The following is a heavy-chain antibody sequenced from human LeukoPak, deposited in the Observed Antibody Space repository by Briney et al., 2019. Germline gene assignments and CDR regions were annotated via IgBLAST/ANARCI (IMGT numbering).Heavy chain of an antibody. CDR2: IYHSGST. CDR1: GGSISSGGYS. CDR3: AREKAAAGLRTFDY. D-gene: IGHD6-13*01. V-gene: IGHV4-30-2*01. Sequence: SETLSLTCAVSGGSISSGGYSWSWIRQPPGKGLEWIGYIYHSGSTYYNPSLKSRVTISVDRSKNQFFLKLSSVTAADTAVYYCAREKAAAGLRTFDYWGQGTLVTVSS. J-gene: IGHJ4*02.